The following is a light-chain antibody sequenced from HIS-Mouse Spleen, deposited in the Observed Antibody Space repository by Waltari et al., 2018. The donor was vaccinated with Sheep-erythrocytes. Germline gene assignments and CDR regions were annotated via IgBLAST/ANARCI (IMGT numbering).Light chain of an antibody. CDR1: SSDVGSYNL. CDR3: CSYAGSSTPWV. Sequence: QSALTQPASVSGSPGQSSTISCTGTSSDVGSYNLVSWYQQHPDTAPQLMFYEGSKRPSGVSNRFSGSKSRNTASLTISGLQAEDEADYYCCSYAGSSTPWVFGGGTKLTVL. CDR2: EGS. J-gene: IGLJ3*02. V-gene: IGLV2-23*01.